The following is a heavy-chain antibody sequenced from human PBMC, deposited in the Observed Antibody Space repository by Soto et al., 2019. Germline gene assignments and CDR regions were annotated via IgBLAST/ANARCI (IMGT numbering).Heavy chain of an antibody. CDR1: GFTFSSYG. V-gene: IGHV3-33*01. CDR3: ARDFHGHRYSSVPIEY. J-gene: IGHJ4*02. CDR2: IWFDGSDE. Sequence: QVQLVESGGGVVQPGRSLRLSCAASGFTFSSYGMHWFRQAPGKGLEWVAVIWFDGSDEYYADSVKGRFTISRDNSKNTLYLQMNSLRAEDTAVYYCARDFHGHRYSSVPIEYWGQGTLVTVSS. D-gene: IGHD6-19*01.